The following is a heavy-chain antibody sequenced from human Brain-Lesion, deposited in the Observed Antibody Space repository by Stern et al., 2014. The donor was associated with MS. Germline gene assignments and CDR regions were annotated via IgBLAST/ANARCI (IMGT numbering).Heavy chain of an antibody. CDR3: ATLSPGAGGNYYRHFDY. Sequence: QVQLVQSGAEVKKPGASVKVSCKVSGYTLTELSMHWVRQAPRKGLEWMGGFDPEEGETIYAQKFQGRVPMTEDTSTDTAYMELSSLRSEDTAVYYCATLSPGAGGNYYRHFDYWGQGTLVTVSS. J-gene: IGHJ4*02. D-gene: IGHD1-26*01. CDR2: FDPEEGET. CDR1: GYTLTELS. V-gene: IGHV1-24*01.